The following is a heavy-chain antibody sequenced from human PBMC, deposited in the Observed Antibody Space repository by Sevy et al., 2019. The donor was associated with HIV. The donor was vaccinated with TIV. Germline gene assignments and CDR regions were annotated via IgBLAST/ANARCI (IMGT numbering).Heavy chain of an antibody. CDR1: GFTFSNVW. CDR2: IKSKTDGGTT. Sequence: GGSLRLSCAASGFTFSNVWMSWVRQVPGKGLEWVGGIKSKTDGGTTDYTAPVKDKFTISRDHSINTLYLQMNSLETEDTAVYYCTIGPVHFLWGQGTLVTVSS. CDR3: TIGPVHFL. D-gene: IGHD6-6*01. V-gene: IGHV3-15*01. J-gene: IGHJ4*02.